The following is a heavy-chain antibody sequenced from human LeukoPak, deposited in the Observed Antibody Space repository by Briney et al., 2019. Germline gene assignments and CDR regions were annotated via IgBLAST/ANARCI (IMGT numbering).Heavy chain of an antibody. Sequence: GGSLRLSCAASGFTFSSYAMSWVRQAPGTGLERVSAISGSGGSTYYADSVKGRFTISRDNSKNTLYLEMNSLRAEDTAVYYCATPDGPARSSYYYIHLWGKGTTVTVSS. V-gene: IGHV3-23*01. CDR3: ATPDGPARSSYYYIHL. CDR2: ISGSGGST. D-gene: IGHD2-15*01. CDR1: GFTFSSYA. J-gene: IGHJ6*03.